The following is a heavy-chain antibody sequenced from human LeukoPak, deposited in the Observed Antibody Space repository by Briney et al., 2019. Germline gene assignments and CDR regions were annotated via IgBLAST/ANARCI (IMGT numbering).Heavy chain of an antibody. CDR3: ARGPPHYDFWSGYSYFDY. Sequence: SETLSLTCAVYGGSFSGYYWSWIRQPPGKGLEWIGEINHSGSTNYNPSLKSRVTISVDTSKNQFSLKLSSVTAADTVVYYCARGPPHYDFWSGYSYFDYWGQGTLVTVSS. CDR1: GGSFSGYY. V-gene: IGHV4-34*01. D-gene: IGHD3-3*01. J-gene: IGHJ4*02. CDR2: INHSGST.